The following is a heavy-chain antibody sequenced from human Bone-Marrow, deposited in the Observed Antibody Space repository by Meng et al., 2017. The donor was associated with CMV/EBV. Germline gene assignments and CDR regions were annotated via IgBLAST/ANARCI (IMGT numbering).Heavy chain of an antibody. J-gene: IGHJ4*02. D-gene: IGHD6-13*01. V-gene: IGHV1-69*05. CDR1: GGTFSTYS. CDR2: TIPMYGTA. CDR3: AREYSSSRVSRRPFDY. Sequence: SVKVSCKASGGTFSTYSITWVRQAPGQGLEWVGGTIPMYGTANYAQKFQGRVTITTDESMNTAYMELTSLTSDDTAVYYCAREYSSSRVSRRPFDYWGQGTLVTVSS.